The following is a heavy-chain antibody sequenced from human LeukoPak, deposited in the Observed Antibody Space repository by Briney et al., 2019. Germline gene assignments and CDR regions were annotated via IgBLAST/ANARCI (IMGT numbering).Heavy chain of an antibody. CDR1: GYSFTSYW. J-gene: IGHJ6*02. CDR3: ARQSCSSSWYHPYYYYGMDV. Sequence: GESLKISCKGSGYSFTSYWIGWVRQMPGKGLEWMGIIYPGDSDTRYSPSFQGQVTISADKSISTAYLQWSSLKASDTAMYYCARQSCSSSWYHPYYYYGMDVWGQGTTVTVSS. V-gene: IGHV5-51*01. CDR2: IYPGDSDT. D-gene: IGHD6-13*01.